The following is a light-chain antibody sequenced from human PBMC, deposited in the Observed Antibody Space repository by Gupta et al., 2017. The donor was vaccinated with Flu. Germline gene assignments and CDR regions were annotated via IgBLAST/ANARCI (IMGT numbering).Light chain of an antibody. CDR3: QQSVSPPLT. V-gene: IGKV1-39*01. CDR2: GAS. J-gene: IGKJ4*01. CDR1: QNINIY. Sequence: EIQMTQSPSSLSASVGDGVTITCRASQNINIYLNWYQQKPGKAPKLLIYGASNLYSGVPSRFSGSRSGTDFTLTISSLQPDDFATYYCQQSVSPPLTFGGGTRVEIK.